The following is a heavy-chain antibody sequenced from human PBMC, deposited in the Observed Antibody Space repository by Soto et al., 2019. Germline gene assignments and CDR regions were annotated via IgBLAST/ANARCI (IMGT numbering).Heavy chain of an antibody. CDR1: GFTFSSYA. CDR2: ISYDGSNK. J-gene: IGHJ4*02. D-gene: IGHD3-10*01. Sequence: GGSLRLSCAASGFTFSSYAMHWVRQAPGKGLEWVAVISYDGSNKYYADSVKGRFTISRDNSKNTLYLQMNSLRAEDTAVYYCARDPLGYYGSGSYTDYWGQGTLVTVSS. V-gene: IGHV3-30-3*01. CDR3: ARDPLGYYGSGSYTDY.